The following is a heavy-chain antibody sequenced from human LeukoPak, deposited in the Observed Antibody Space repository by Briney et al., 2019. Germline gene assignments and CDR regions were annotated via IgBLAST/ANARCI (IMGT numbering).Heavy chain of an antibody. J-gene: IGHJ4*02. CDR1: GGSISSGSFY. V-gene: IGHV4-61*02. Sequence: SETLSLTCTVSGGSISSGSFYWSWIRQTAGKGLEWIGRIYPSGDSQYSPSFRSRSTISLDTRNQFSLKLSSVTAADTAVYFCARGYDRNGYQSRGFDYWGQGALVNVSS. CDR3: ARGYDRNGYQSRGFDY. CDR2: IYPSGDS. D-gene: IGHD3-22*01.